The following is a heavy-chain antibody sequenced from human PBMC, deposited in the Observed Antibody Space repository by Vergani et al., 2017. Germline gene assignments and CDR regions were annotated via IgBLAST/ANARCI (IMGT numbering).Heavy chain of an antibody. J-gene: IGHJ5*02. Sequence: QVQLQQWGAGLLKPSETLSLTCAVYGGSFSGYYWSWTRQPPGKGLEWIGEINHSGSTNYNPSLKSRVTISVDTSKNQFSLKLSSVTAADTAVYYCAREVVAADNWFDPWGQGTLVTVSS. V-gene: IGHV4-34*01. CDR3: AREVVAADNWFDP. D-gene: IGHD2-15*01. CDR1: GGSFSGYY. CDR2: INHSGST.